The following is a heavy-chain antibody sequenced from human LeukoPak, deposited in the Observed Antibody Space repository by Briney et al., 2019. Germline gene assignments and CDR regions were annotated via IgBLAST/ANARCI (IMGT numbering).Heavy chain of an antibody. CDR3: ARPHSYYRSGGSCYWDYYFDY. J-gene: IGHJ4*02. CDR2: IYPGDSDT. V-gene: IGHV5-51*01. D-gene: IGHD2-15*01. Sequence: GESLEISCKGSGYSFTSYWIGWVRQLPGKGLEWMGIIYPGDSDTRYSPSFQGQVTISADKSISTAYLQWSSLKASDTAMYYCARPHSYYRSGGSCYWDYYFDYWGQGTLVTVSS. CDR1: GYSFTSYW.